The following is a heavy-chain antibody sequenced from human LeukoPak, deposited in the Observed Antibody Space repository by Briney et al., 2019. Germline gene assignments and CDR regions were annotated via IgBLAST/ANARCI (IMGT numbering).Heavy chain of an antibody. V-gene: IGHV4-34*01. J-gene: IGHJ2*01. D-gene: IGHD3-22*01. Sequence: SETLSLTCAVYGGSFSGYYWSWIRQPPGKGLEWIGDINHSGSTNYNPSLKSRVTISVDTSKNQFSLKLSSVTAADTAVYYCARGIRGSGYYYGPGYWYFDLWGRGTLVTVSS. CDR1: GGSFSGYY. CDR3: ARGIRGSGYYYGPGYWYFDL. CDR2: INHSGST.